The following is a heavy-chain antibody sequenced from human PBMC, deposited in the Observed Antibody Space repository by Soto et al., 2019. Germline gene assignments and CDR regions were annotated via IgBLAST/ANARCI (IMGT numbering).Heavy chain of an antibody. CDR1: GAYISSGGSY. D-gene: IGHD3-3*01. J-gene: IGHJ4*02. Sequence: QVQLQESGPGLVKPSQTLSLTCTVSGAYISSGGSYWSWIRQRPGKGLEWIGYIFYGGSFYYTPSLKGRVTTSSDPSKNHFSLRLTSVTAADTAVYCCARAPETPTICGVVRPYFFDNWGQGTLVTVSS. CDR2: IFYGGSF. CDR3: ARAPETPTICGVVRPYFFDN. V-gene: IGHV4-31*03.